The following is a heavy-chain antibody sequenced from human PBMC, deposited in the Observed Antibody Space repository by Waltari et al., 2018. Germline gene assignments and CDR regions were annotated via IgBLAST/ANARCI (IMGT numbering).Heavy chain of an antibody. CDR3: ARGAYCGGDCYPYFDY. CDR2: IYYSGST. J-gene: IGHJ4*02. Sequence: CYYWSWIRQHPVKGLEWIGYIYYSGSTYYNPSLKSRVTISVDTSKNQFSLKLSSVTAADTAVYYCARGAYCGGDCYPYFDYWGQGTLVTVSS. V-gene: IGHV4-31*02. CDR1: CYY. D-gene: IGHD2-21*01.